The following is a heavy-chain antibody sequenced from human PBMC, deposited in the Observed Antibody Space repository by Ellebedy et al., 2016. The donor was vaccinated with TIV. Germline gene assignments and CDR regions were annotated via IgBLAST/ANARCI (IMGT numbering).Heavy chain of an antibody. V-gene: IGHV3-49*04. J-gene: IGHJ4*02. CDR1: GFTFGDYA. CDR3: SRRSRGAVAGAGGRFYDY. D-gene: IGHD6-19*01. CDR2: IRSEAYGGTP. Sequence: GESLKISCTTSGFTFGDYAVNWVRQAPGTGLEWLAFIRSEAYGGTPEYAASVKGRFTISRDDSKSTAYLQMNSLKAEDTAVYYCSRRSRGAVAGAGGRFYDYWGQGTLVTVSS.